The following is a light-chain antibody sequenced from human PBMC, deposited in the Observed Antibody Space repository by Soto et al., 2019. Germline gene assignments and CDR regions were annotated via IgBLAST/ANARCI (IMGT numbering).Light chain of an antibody. CDR1: HSVSSD. V-gene: IGKV3-15*01. CDR2: GAS. J-gene: IGKJ4*01. CDR3: QVYSSLPIS. Sequence: IGMIKSRDTLSVAPGERATLSCRASHSVSSDLAWYHQKPGQAPRLLIYGASTRAIGVPSRFSGSQSGTEFTLTISSLQSEDIAAYYCQVYSSLPISFGGGTKVDIK.